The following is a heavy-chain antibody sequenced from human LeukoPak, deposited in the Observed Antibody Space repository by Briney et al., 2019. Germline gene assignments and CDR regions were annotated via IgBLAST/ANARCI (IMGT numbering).Heavy chain of an antibody. CDR1: GFTFSSYA. D-gene: IGHD2-2*01. V-gene: IGHV3-23*01. CDR3: AKDAPVNIVVVPAANS. CDR2: ISGSGGST. J-gene: IGHJ4*02. Sequence: GGSLRLSCAASGFTFSSYAMGWVRQAPGKGLEWVSAISGSGGSTYYADSVKGRFTISRDNSKNTLYLQMNGLRAEDTAVYYCAKDAPVNIVVVPAANSWGQGTLVTVSS.